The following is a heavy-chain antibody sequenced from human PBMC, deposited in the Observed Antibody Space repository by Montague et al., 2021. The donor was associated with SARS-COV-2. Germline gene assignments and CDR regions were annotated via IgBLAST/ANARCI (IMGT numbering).Heavy chain of an antibody. CDR3: ATNDGLGTFPGWFDP. D-gene: IGHD3-10*01. Sequence: SETLSLTCDVSGGAMSSGQWWSWVRQPPGKGLECIGEIYQTGYTNYNPSLRSRVTISVDKSRNQFSLIMTSMTAADTAGYYCATNDGLGTFPGWFDPWGQGTLVTVSS. CDR2: IYQTGYT. V-gene: IGHV4-4*02. CDR1: GGAMSSGQW. J-gene: IGHJ5*02.